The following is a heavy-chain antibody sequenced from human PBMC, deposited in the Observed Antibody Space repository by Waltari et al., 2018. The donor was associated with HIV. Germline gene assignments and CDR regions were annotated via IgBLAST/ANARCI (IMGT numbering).Heavy chain of an antibody. D-gene: IGHD3-3*01. CDR2: VFYNGDT. Sequence: SETLSLTCTVSGGSITSHSYYWGWLRQPPGKGLEWIGNVFYNGDTFYNTSLKSRVTISVDTSKNQLSLRLNSVTAADTAVYYCLRATIFGIVISAFDLWGQGTMVTVSS. J-gene: IGHJ3*01. CDR1: GGSITSHSYY. V-gene: IGHV4-39*07. CDR3: LRATIFGIVISAFDL.